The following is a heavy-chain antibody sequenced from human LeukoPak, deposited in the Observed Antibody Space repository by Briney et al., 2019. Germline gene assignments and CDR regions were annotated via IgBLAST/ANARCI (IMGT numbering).Heavy chain of an antibody. Sequence: PGGSLRLSCAASGFTFSSYAMSRVRQAPGKGLEWVSAISGSGGSTYYADSVKGRFTISRDNSKNTLYLQMNSLRAEDTAVYYCAKRHGYGDYYFDYWGQGTLVTVSS. J-gene: IGHJ4*02. V-gene: IGHV3-23*01. CDR2: ISGSGGST. D-gene: IGHD4-17*01. CDR1: GFTFSSYA. CDR3: AKRHGYGDYYFDY.